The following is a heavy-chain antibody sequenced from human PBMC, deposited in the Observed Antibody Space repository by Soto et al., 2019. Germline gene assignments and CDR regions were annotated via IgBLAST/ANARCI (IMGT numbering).Heavy chain of an antibody. CDR1: GFTFSSYW. CDR2: IKQDGSEK. J-gene: IGHJ5*02. V-gene: IGHV3-7*01. CDR3: ARDLVVVRAAIRGWFDP. Sequence: GGSLRLSCAASGFTFSSYWMSWVRQAPGKGLEWVANIKQDGSEKYYVDSVKGRFTISRDNAKNSLYLQMNSLRAEDTAVDCCARDLVVVRAAIRGWFDPWGQGTLVPVSP. D-gene: IGHD2-2*02.